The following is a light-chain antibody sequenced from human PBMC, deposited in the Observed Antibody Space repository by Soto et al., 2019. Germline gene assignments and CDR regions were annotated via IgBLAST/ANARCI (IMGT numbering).Light chain of an antibody. CDR3: QQFGNYPLT. J-gene: IGKJ5*01. Sequence: LLTQSPSSLSASVGDRVTITCRASQGISSYLAWYQQEPGKAPKLLIYAASTLQTGVPSRFSGSGSGTDFTLTISSLQPDDFATYYCQQFGNYPLTFGQGTRLEIK. CDR1: QGISSY. V-gene: IGKV1-9*01. CDR2: AAS.